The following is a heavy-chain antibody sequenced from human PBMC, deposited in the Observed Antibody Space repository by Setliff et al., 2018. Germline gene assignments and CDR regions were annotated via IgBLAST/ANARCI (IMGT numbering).Heavy chain of an antibody. Sequence: SETLSLTCTVSGDSISSRRNYWSWIRQHPGKGLEWIGYIYYSGSTSYYNPSLKSRVTISVDTSKNQFSLKLSSVTAADTAVYYCARGRAGHSGHWGQGTLVTVSS. V-gene: IGHV4-31*03. CDR2: IYYSGSTS. CDR1: GDSISSRRNY. D-gene: IGHD6-19*01. CDR3: ARGRAGHSGH. J-gene: IGHJ4*02.